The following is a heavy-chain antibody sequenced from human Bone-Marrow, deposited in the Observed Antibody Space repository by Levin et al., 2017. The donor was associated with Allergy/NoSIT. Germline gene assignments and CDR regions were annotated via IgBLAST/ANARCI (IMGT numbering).Heavy chain of an antibody. CDR1: GGSISSSAFY. CDR3: ARMNDDVWGSYRRVADAFDI. D-gene: IGHD3-16*02. CDR2: IYTSGTT. V-gene: IGHV4-39*01. Sequence: PGGSLRLSCTVSGGSISSSAFYWGWIRQPPGKGLEWIGSIYTSGTTHYTPSLTSRVTISIDTSKTQFSLQLTSVTAADTAMYYCARMNDDVWGSYRRVADAFDIWGQGTMVTVSS. J-gene: IGHJ3*02.